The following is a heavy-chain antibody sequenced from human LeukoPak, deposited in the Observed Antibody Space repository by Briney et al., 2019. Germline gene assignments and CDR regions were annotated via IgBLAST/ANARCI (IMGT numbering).Heavy chain of an antibody. CDR3: ARGVFGCSSTSCLRGFYP. V-gene: IGHV4-30-4*08. CDR2: IYYSGST. D-gene: IGHD2-2*01. Sequence: SETLSLTCTVSGGSISSGDYYWSWIRQPPGKGLEWIGYIYYSGSTYYNPSLKSRVTISVDTSKNQFSLKLSSVTAADTAVYYCARGVFGCSSTSCLRGFYPWGQGTLVTVSS. CDR1: GGSISSGDYY. J-gene: IGHJ5*02.